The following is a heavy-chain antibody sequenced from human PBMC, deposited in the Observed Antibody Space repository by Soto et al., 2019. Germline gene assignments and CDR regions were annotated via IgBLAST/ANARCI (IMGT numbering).Heavy chain of an antibody. Sequence: SETLSLTCTVSGGSISSSSYYWVWIRQPPGKGLEWIGSIYYSGSTYYNPSLKSRVTISVDTSKNQFSLKLSSVTAADTAVYYCAGATEYYYYGIDVWGQGTTVTVSS. CDR1: GGSISSSSYY. J-gene: IGHJ6*02. CDR2: IYYSGST. D-gene: IGHD1-1*01. CDR3: AGATEYYYYGIDV. V-gene: IGHV4-39*01.